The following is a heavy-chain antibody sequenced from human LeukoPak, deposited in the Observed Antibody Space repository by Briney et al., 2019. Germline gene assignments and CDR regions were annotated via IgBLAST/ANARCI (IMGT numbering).Heavy chain of an antibody. CDR1: GFIFSDYE. J-gene: IGHJ4*02. Sequence: QPGGSLRLSCAASGFIFSDYEMNWVRQAPGKGLEWVSYISSGGRKIYYADSVKGRFTISRDTAKNSLYLQMNSRRADDTAIYYCARGPRDPTEYCSRGTCSPTYEVWGQGTLVTVSS. V-gene: IGHV3-48*03. CDR3: ARGPRDPTEYCSRGTCSPTYEV. D-gene: IGHD2-15*01. CDR2: ISSGGRKI.